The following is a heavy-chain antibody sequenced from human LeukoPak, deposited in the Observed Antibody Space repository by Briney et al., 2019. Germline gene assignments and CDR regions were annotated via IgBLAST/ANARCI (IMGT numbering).Heavy chain of an antibody. Sequence: SETLSLTCAVYGGSFSGYYWSWIRQPPGKGLEWIGEINHSGSTNYNPSLKSRVTISVDTSKNQFSLKLSSVTAADTAVYYCASNYYGSGSLDYWGQGNLVTVSS. J-gene: IGHJ4*02. D-gene: IGHD3-10*01. CDR1: GGSFSGYY. V-gene: IGHV4-34*01. CDR2: INHSGST. CDR3: ASNYYGSGSLDY.